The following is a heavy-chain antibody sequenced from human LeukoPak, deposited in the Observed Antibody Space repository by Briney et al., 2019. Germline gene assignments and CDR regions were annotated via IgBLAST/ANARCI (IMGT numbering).Heavy chain of an antibody. CDR3: AKGPRGGLLVPSTFDY. D-gene: IGHD3-10*01. Sequence: GGSLRLSCAASGFTFSSYAMSWVRQAPGKGLEWASAISGSGGSTYYADSVKGRFTISRDNSKNTLYLQMNSLRAEDTAVYYCAKGPRGGLLVPSTFDYWGQGTLVTVSS. CDR1: GFTFSSYA. J-gene: IGHJ4*02. CDR2: ISGSGGST. V-gene: IGHV3-23*01.